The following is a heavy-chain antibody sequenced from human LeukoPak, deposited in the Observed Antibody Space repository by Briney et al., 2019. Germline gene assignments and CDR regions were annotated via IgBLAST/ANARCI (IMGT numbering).Heavy chain of an antibody. V-gene: IGHV3-48*01. J-gene: IGHJ5*02. CDR1: GFTFSSYS. CDR3: ARGGTVRGVAPNNWFDP. CDR2: ISSSSSTI. D-gene: IGHD3-10*01. Sequence: PGGSLRLSCAASGFTFSSYSMNWVRQAPGKGLEWVSYISSSSSTIYYADSVKGRFTISRDNAKNSLYLQMNSLRAEDTAVYYCARGGTVRGVAPNNWFDPWGQGTLVTVSS.